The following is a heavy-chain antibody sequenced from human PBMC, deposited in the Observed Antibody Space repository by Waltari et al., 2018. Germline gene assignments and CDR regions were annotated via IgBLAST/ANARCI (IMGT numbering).Heavy chain of an antibody. D-gene: IGHD3-3*01. CDR1: GGSISSSSYY. CDR3: ARHDGYYDFWSGYQAPYFDY. V-gene: IGHV4-39*01. J-gene: IGHJ4*02. CDR2: IYYSGST. Sequence: QLQLQESGPGLVKPSETLSLTCTVSGGSISSSSYYWGWIRQPPGKGLEWIGSIYYSGSTYYSPSLKRRVTISVDTSKNQFSLKLSSVTAADTAVYYCARHDGYYDFWSGYQAPYFDYWGQGTLVTVSS.